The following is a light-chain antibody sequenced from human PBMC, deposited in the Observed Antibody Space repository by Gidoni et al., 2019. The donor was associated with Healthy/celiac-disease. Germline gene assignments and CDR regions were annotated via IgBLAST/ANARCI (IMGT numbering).Light chain of an antibody. V-gene: IGKV1-9*01. Sequence: IQLTQSPSSLSASVGDRVTITCRASQGISSYLAWYQQKPGKAPKLLLYAASTLQSGVPSRFSGSGSGTDFTLTIRSLQPEDFATYDCQQLNSYLYTFGQGTKLEIK. J-gene: IGKJ2*01. CDR1: QGISSY. CDR3: QQLNSYLYT. CDR2: AAS.